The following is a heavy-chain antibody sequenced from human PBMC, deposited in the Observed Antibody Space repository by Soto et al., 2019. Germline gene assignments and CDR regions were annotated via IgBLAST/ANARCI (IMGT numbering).Heavy chain of an antibody. V-gene: IGHV5-51*01. CDR2: IYPGDSDI. CDR1: GYSFTSYW. D-gene: IGHD3-16*01. Sequence: PWESLKISCKGSGYSFTSYWIGCVRQMPGKGLEWMAIIYPGDSDIRYSPSFQGQVTISADKSISTAYLQWSSLRASDTAMYYCARHMRWPNWYFDLWGRGTLVTVSS. CDR3: ARHMRWPNWYFDL. J-gene: IGHJ2*01.